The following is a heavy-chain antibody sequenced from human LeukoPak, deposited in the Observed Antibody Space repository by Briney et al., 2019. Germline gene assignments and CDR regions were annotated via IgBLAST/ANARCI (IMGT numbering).Heavy chain of an antibody. J-gene: IGHJ6*02. CDR1: GFTFSSYW. CDR3: AKDKLGGYYYYGMDV. Sequence: GGSLRLSCAASGFTFSSYWMHWVRQAPGKGLEWVSGISWNSGSVGYADSVKGRFTISRDNAKNSLYLQMNSLRAEDTALYYCAKDKLGGYYYYGMDVWGQGTTVTVSS. CDR2: ISWNSGSV. D-gene: IGHD3-16*01. V-gene: IGHV3-9*01.